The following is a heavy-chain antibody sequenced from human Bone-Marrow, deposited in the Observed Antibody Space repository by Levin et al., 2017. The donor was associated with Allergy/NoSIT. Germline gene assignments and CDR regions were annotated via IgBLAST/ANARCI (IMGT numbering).Heavy chain of an antibody. CDR2: VYYTGST. D-gene: IGHD3-10*01. CDR1: CGSISSSTYS. CDR3: ARAPYYGPARPYQSDY. V-gene: IGHV4-39*01. Sequence: SQTLSLPCSVSCGSISSSTYSWGWIRQPPGKGLEWIGNVYYTGSTHYNPSLKSRVTISADTSKNQFSLKLSSVTAADTAVYYCARAPYYGPARPYQSDYWGQGTLVTVSS. J-gene: IGHJ4*02.